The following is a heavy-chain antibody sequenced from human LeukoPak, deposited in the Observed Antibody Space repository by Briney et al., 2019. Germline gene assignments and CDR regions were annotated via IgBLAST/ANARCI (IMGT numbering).Heavy chain of an antibody. CDR2: ISSSSSTI. CDR3: AREEANNWFDP. V-gene: IGHV3-48*04. Sequence: GGSLRLSCEASGFTFSNYAVSWARQPPGEGLEWVSYISSSSSTIYYADSVKGRFTISRDNAKNPLYLQMNSLRAEDTAVYYCAREEANNWFDPWGQGTLVTVSS. CDR1: GFTFSNYA. J-gene: IGHJ5*02.